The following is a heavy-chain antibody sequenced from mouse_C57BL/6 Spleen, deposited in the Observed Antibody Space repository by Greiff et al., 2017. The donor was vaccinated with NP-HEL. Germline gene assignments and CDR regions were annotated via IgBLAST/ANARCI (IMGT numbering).Heavy chain of an antibody. CDR1: GFTFSDYG. J-gene: IGHJ4*01. V-gene: IGHV5-17*01. CDR2: ISSGSSTI. CDR3: ARKSNHAMDY. D-gene: IGHD2-5*01. Sequence: EVKLMESGGGLVKPGGSLKLSCAASGFTFSDYGMHWVRQAPEKGLEWVAYISSGSSTIYYADTVKGRFTISRDNAKNTLFLQMTSLRSEDTAMYYCARKSNHAMDYWGQGTSVTVSS.